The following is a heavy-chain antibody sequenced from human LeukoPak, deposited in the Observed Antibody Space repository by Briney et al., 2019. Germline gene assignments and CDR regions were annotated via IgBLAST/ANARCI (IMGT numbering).Heavy chain of an antibody. D-gene: IGHD6-13*01. CDR3: ARDPRIAAAGGGYNWFDP. CDR1: GYSFTSYW. V-gene: IGHV5-51*01. J-gene: IGHJ5*02. Sequence: GESLQISCKGSGYSFTSYWIGWVRQMPGKGLEWMGIIYPGDSDTRYSPSFQGQVTISADKSISTAYLQWSSLKASDTAMYYCARDPRIAAAGGGYNWFDPWGQGTLVTVSS. CDR2: IYPGDSDT.